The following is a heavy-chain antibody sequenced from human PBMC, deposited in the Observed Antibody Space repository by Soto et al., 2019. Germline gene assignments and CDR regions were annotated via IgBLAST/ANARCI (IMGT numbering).Heavy chain of an antibody. CDR1: GGSFSGYY. V-gene: IGHV4-34*01. CDR2: INHSGST. CDR3: ARGSMVFFPYYYGSGSYYRYYFDY. Sequence: QVQLQQWGAGLLKPSETLSLTCAVYGGSFSGYYWSWIRQPPGKGLEWIGEINHSGSTNYNPSLKSRVTISVDTSKNQFSLKLSSVTAADTAVYYCARGSMVFFPYYYGSGSYYRYYFDYWGQGTLVTVSS. D-gene: IGHD3-10*01. J-gene: IGHJ4*02.